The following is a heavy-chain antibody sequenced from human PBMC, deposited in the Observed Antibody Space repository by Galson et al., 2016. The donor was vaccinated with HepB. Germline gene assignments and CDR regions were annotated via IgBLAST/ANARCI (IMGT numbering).Heavy chain of an antibody. CDR1: GFTFSNYY. CDR3: ATSRSVVSPVNN. Sequence: SLRLSCAASGFTFSNYYMSWIRQAPGKGLEWVSFISSTSGYTNYADSVKGRFTVSRDNAKKSLYLEMNSLRADDTAVYYCATSRSVVSPVNNWGQGTLVTVSS. D-gene: IGHD4-23*01. J-gene: IGHJ4*02. V-gene: IGHV3-11*06. CDR2: ISSTSGYT.